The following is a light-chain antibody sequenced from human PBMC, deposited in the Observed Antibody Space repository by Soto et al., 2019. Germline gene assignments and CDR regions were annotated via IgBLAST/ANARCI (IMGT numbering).Light chain of an antibody. J-gene: IGKJ3*01. Sequence: AIQMTQSPSSLSASVGDRVTITCRASQGIRNDLGWYQQKPGKAPTLLISAASSLQSGVPSRFSGSGSGTDFTLTISSLQPEDFAVYYCLQDYYYPFTFGPGTKVDIK. CDR1: QGIRND. CDR3: LQDYYYPFT. V-gene: IGKV1-6*01. CDR2: AAS.